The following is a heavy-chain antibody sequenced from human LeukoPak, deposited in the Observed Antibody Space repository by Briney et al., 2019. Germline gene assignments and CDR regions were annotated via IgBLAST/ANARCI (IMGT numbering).Heavy chain of an antibody. Sequence: PGGSLRLSCAASGFTFSSYAMSWVRQAPGKGLEWVSAISGSGGSTYYADSVKGRFTISRDNSKNTLYLQMNSLRAEDTAVCYCAKAHSVYYYYMDVWGKGTTVTVSS. CDR1: GFTFSSYA. V-gene: IGHV3-23*01. CDR2: ISGSGGST. CDR3: AKAHSVYYYYMDV. J-gene: IGHJ6*03.